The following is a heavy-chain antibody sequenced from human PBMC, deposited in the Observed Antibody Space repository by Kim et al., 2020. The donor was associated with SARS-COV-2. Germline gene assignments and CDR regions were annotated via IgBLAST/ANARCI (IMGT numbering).Heavy chain of an antibody. V-gene: IGHV3-15*01. J-gene: IGHJ4*02. CDR1: GFTFSNAW. Sequence: GGSLRLSCAASGFTFSNAWMSWVRQAPGKGLEWVGRIKSKTDGGTTDYAAPVKGRFTISRDDSKNTLYLQMNSLKTEDTAVYYCTTDTPTYYYDSSGYYPTQPNDYWGQGTLVTVSS. D-gene: IGHD3-22*01. CDR3: TTDTPTYYYDSSGYYPTQPNDY. CDR2: IKSKTDGGTT.